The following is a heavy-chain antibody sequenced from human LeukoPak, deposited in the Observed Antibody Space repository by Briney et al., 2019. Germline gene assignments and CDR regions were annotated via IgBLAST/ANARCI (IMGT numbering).Heavy chain of an antibody. CDR3: ARHVHPMPIVVDY. Sequence: SETLSLTCTVSGGSLSSYYWSWIRQPPGKGLEWIGYIYYSGSTNYNPSLKSRVTISVDTSKNQFSLKLSSVTAADTAVYYCARHVHPMPIVVDYWGQGTLVTVSS. V-gene: IGHV4-59*08. J-gene: IGHJ4*02. CDR1: GGSLSSYY. D-gene: IGHD3-16*01. CDR2: IYYSGST.